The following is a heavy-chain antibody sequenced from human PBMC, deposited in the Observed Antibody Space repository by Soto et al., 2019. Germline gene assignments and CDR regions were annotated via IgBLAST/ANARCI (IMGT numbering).Heavy chain of an antibody. CDR3: AKEGYSYGYSGDYYYGMDV. CDR2: ISGSGGST. V-gene: IGHV3-23*01. D-gene: IGHD5-18*01. J-gene: IGHJ6*02. Sequence: PGGSLRLSCAASGFTFSSYAMSWVRHAPGQGLEWVSAISGSGGSTYYADSVKGRFTISRDNSKNTLYLQMNSLRAEDTAVYYCAKEGYSYGYSGDYYYGMDVWGQGTTVTVSS. CDR1: GFTFSSYA.